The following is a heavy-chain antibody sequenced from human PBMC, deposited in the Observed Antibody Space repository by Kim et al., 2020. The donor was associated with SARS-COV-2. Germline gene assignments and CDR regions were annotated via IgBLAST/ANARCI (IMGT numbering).Heavy chain of an antibody. CDR3: ARDTNDHIRLYGDPWYFDL. D-gene: IGHD4-17*01. CDR1: GFTFSSYA. Sequence: GGSLRLSCAASGFTFSSYAMHWVRQAPGKGLEWVAVISYDGSNKYYADSVKGRFTISRDNSKNTLYLQMNSLRAEDTAVYYCARDTNDHIRLYGDPWYFDLWGRGTLVTVSS. J-gene: IGHJ2*01. CDR2: ISYDGSNK. V-gene: IGHV3-30*04.